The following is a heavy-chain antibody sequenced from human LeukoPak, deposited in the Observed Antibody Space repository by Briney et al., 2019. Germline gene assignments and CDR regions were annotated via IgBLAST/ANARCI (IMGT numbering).Heavy chain of an antibody. V-gene: IGHV4-34*01. J-gene: IGHJ3*02. CDR2: INHSGST. D-gene: IGHD6-13*01. CDR1: GGSFSGYY. Sequence: SETLSLTCAVYGGSFSGYYWSWILQPPGKGLEWIGEINHSGSTNYNPSLKSRVTISVDTSKNQFSLKLSSVTAADTAVYYCARAKAAALFDAFDIWGQGTMVTVSS. CDR3: ARAKAAALFDAFDI.